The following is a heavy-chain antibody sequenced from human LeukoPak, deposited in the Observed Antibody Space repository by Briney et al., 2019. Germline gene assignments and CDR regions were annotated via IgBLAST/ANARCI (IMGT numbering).Heavy chain of an antibody. CDR1: GGTFSTYS. Sequence: ASVKVSCKASGGTFSTYSVSWVRQAPGQGLEWMGGIVPISGTANYARKFQGRVTITTDESTTTAYLELSSLRSEDTAVYYCASGGPCYSCWYYFDSGSQGTLVTVSS. CDR2: IVPISGTA. CDR3: ASGGPCYSCWYYFDS. V-gene: IGHV1-69*05. J-gene: IGHJ4*02. D-gene: IGHD2-15*01.